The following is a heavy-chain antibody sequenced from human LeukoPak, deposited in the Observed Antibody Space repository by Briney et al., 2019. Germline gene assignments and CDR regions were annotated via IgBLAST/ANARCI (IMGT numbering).Heavy chain of an antibody. CDR3: AKDTPGYEFDY. D-gene: IGHD5-12*01. J-gene: IGHJ4*02. CDR2: ISWNSGSI. Sequence: PGGSLRLSCAASGFTFDDYAMHWVRQAPGKGLEWVSGISWNSGSIGYADSVKGRFTISRDNAKNSLYLQMNSLRAEDTALYYCAKDTPGYEFDYWGQGTLVTVSS. V-gene: IGHV3-9*01. CDR1: GFTFDDYA.